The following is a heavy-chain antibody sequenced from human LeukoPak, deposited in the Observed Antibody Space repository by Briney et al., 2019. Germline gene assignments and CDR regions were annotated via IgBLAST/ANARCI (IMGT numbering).Heavy chain of an antibody. D-gene: IGHD3-22*01. CDR2: INHGGST. J-gene: IGHJ4*02. CDR3: ARGQLGLSGYLGY. CDR1: GGSFSGYY. Sequence: SETLSLTCAVYGGSFSGYYWTWIRQPPGKGLEWIGEINHGGSTNYNPSLKSRATISVDTSKNQFSLKLSSVTAADTAVFYCARGQLGLSGYLGYWGQGTLVTVSS. V-gene: IGHV4-34*01.